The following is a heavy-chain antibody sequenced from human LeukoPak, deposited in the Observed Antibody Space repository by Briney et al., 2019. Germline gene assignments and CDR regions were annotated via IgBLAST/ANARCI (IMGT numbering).Heavy chain of an antibody. J-gene: IGHJ5*02. D-gene: IGHD5-12*01. CDR2: IYSSGTT. V-gene: IGHV4-4*07. CDR1: GGSISNYY. CDR3: ASGSSGYDP. Sequence: PSETLSLTCTVSGGSISNYYWSWIRQPAGKGLEWIGRIYSSGTTIYNPSLKSRVTMSEDTSKNQFSLKLSSVTAADTAVYFCASGSSGYDPWGQGTLVTVSS.